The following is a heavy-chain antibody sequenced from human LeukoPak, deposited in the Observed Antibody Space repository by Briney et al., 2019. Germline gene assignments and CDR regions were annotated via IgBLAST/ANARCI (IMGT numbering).Heavy chain of an antibody. Sequence: PGGSLRLSCAASGFTFSSYGMSWVRQAPGKGLEWVSVISGSGGSTYYADSVKGRFTISRDNSKNTLYLQMNSLRAEDTAVYYCAKDYGDSEMGGVFDYWGQGTLVTVSS. CDR2: ISGSGGST. V-gene: IGHV3-23*01. CDR1: GFTFSSYG. J-gene: IGHJ4*02. CDR3: AKDYGDSEMGGVFDY. D-gene: IGHD4-17*01.